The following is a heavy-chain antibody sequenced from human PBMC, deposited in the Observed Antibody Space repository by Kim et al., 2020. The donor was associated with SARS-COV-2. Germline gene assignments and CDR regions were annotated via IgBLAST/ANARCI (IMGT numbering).Heavy chain of an antibody. CDR2: IKTDGSIP. J-gene: IGHJ6*02. CDR3: ARERARRMAV. CDR1: EFTFSDYW. V-gene: IGHV3-74*01. Sequence: GGSLRLSCAASEFTFSDYWMHWVRLAPGKGLVWVSIIKTDGSIPRYEDSVKGRFTIYRDNAKNTLYLQMNSLRAEDTAVYYCARERARRMAVWGQETTVTVSS.